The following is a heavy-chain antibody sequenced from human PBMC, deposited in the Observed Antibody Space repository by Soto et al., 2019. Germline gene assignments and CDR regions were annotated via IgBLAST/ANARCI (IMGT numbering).Heavy chain of an antibody. J-gene: IGHJ6*02. CDR2: IYYSGST. V-gene: IGHV4-59*01. D-gene: IGHD2-2*03. CDR3: ARVYGSGMDV. Sequence: SETLSLTCTVSGGSISSYYWSWIRQPPGKGLEWIGYIYYSGSTNYNPSLKSRVTISVDTSKNQFSLKLSSVTAADTAVYYCARVYGSGMDVWGQGTTVTVSS. CDR1: GGSISSYY.